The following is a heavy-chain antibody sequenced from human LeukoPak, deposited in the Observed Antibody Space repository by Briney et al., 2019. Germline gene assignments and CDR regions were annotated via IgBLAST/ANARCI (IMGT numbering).Heavy chain of an antibody. CDR3: AKDIYYYDSSRERKYYFDY. CDR2: ISGSGGST. D-gene: IGHD3-22*01. Sequence: GALRLSCAASGFTFSSYAMSWVRQAPGKGLEWVSAISGSGGSTYYADSVKGRFAISRDNSKNTLYLQMNSLRAEDTAVYYCAKDIYYYDSSRERKYYFDYWGQGTLVTVSS. J-gene: IGHJ4*02. CDR1: GFTFSSYA. V-gene: IGHV3-23*01.